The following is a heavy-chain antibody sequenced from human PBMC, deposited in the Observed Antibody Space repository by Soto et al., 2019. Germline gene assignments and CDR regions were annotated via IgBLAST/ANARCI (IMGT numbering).Heavy chain of an antibody. V-gene: IGHV4-30-2*01. Sequence: QLQLQESGSGLVKPSQTLSLTCAVSGGSISSGGYSWSWIRQPPGKGLEGIGYIYHSGSTYYNPSPKSRVTISVDRSKNQFSLKLSSVTAADTAVYYCASGYCSGGSCSPFYYWGQGTLVTVSS. CDR2: IYHSGST. D-gene: IGHD2-15*01. CDR3: ASGYCSGGSCSPFYY. CDR1: GGSISSGGYS. J-gene: IGHJ4*02.